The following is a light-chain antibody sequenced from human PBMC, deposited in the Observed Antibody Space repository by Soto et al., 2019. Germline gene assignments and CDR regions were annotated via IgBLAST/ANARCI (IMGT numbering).Light chain of an antibody. CDR3: SSYTDSSNYV. Sequence: QSVLTQPDSVYGSPGQSITISCTGTSSELAIYNYVSWYQQQPGKAPKLMIYQVTNRPSGVSNRFSGSRSGNTASLTISGLQAEDEADYYCSSYTDSSNYVFGTGTKVTVL. CDR2: QVT. CDR1: SSELAIYNY. V-gene: IGLV2-14*01. J-gene: IGLJ1*01.